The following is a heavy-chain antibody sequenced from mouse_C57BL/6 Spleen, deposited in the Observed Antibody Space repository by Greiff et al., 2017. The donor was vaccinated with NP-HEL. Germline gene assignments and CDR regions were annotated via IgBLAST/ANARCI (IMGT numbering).Heavy chain of an antibody. CDR2: IDPSDSYT. J-gene: IGHJ4*01. CDR3: ARPYDYGDYYAMDY. V-gene: IGHV1-59*01. CDR1: GYTFTSYW. Sequence: QVQLQQPGAELVRPGTSVKLSCKASGYTFTSYWMHWVKQRPGQGLEWIGVIDPSDSYTNYNQKFKGKATLTVDTSSSTAYMQLSSLTSEDSAVYYCARPYDYGDYYAMDYWGKGTSVTVSS. D-gene: IGHD2-4*01.